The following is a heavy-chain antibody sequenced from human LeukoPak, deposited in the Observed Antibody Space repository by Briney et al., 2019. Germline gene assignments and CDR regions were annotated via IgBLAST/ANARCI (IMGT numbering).Heavy chain of an antibody. J-gene: IGHJ6*03. CDR3: AREFVLVPAATYYYYYMDV. Sequence: ASVTVSCTASGYTFTGYYMHWVRQAPGQGLEWMGWINPNSGDTNYAQKFQGRVTMTRDTSISTAYMELSRLRSDDTAVYYCAREFVLVPAATYYYYYMDVWGKGTTVTVSS. CDR2: INPNSGDT. D-gene: IGHD2-2*01. V-gene: IGHV1-2*02. CDR1: GYTFTGYY.